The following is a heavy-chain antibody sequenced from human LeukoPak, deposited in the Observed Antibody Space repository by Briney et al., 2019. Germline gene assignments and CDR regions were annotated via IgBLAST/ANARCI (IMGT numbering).Heavy chain of an antibody. CDR1: GFTFSSYA. J-gene: IGHJ3*02. CDR2: INSDGSST. CDR3: ARDRGYDNAFDI. D-gene: IGHD5-12*01. V-gene: IGHV3-74*01. Sequence: PGGSLRLSCAASGFTFSSYAMSWVRQAPGKGLVWVSRINSDGSSTTYADSVKGRFTISRDNAKNTLYLQMNSLRAEDTAVYYCARDRGYDNAFDIWGQGTMVTVSS.